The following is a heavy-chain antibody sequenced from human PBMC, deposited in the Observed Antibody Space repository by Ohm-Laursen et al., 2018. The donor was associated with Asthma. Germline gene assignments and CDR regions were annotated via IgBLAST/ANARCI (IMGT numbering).Heavy chain of an antibody. CDR3: ARGYYYDSRASYYFDY. J-gene: IGHJ4*02. Sequence: SLRLSCAASGFSFSSYTMNWVRQAPGKGLEWVSYISSSSSSLYYADSAKGRFTISRDDDKNSLSLQMNSLRDDDTAVYYCARGYYYDSRASYYFDYWGQGTLVTVSS. CDR1: GFSFSSYT. V-gene: IGHV3-48*02. CDR2: ISSSSSSL. D-gene: IGHD3-22*01.